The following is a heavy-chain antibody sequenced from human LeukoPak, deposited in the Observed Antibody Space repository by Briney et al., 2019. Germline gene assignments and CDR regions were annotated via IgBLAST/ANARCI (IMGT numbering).Heavy chain of an antibody. CDR1: GFTFSSYS. Sequence: GGSLRLSCAASGFTFSSYSMNWVRQAPGKGLEWVSSISSSSSYIYYADSVKGRFTISRDNAKNSLYLQMNSLRAEDTAVYYCARDSYGYYVIGLWGQGTLVTVSS. CDR2: ISSSSSYI. CDR3: ARDSYGYYVIGL. V-gene: IGHV3-21*01. J-gene: IGHJ4*02. D-gene: IGHD4-17*01.